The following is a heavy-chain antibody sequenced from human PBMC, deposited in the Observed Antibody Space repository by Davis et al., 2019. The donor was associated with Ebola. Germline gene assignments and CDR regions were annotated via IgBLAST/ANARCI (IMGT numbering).Heavy chain of an antibody. V-gene: IGHV3-30*02. CDR3: VKYDGGGGSYYEY. J-gene: IGHJ4*02. D-gene: IGHD1-26*01. CDR1: GFTFSSYG. Sequence: GESLKISCAASGFTFSSYGMHWVRQAPGKGLEWVAFIRYDGSNKYYADSVKGRFTISRDNSKNTLYLQMNSLRAEDTAVYYCVKYDGGGGSYYEYWGQGTLVTVSS. CDR2: IRYDGSNK.